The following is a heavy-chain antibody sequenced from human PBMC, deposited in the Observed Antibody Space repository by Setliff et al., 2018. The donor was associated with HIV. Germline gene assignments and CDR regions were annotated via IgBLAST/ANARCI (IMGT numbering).Heavy chain of an antibody. V-gene: IGHV4-39*07. CDR1: GGSINTSSYY. Sequence: SETLSLTCSVSGGSINTSSYYWAWVRQPPGNELEWIGSIYHDGTTHYRSSLRSRAAVSIDTSKSQISLKVRSVTAADTAVYFCAGHPVTSGWLSLNWFDPWGQGILVTV. J-gene: IGHJ5*01. D-gene: IGHD6-19*01. CDR2: IYHDGTT. CDR3: AGHPVTSGWLSLNWFDP.